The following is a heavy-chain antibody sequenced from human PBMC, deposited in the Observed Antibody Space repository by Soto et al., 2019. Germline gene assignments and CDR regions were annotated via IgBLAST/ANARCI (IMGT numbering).Heavy chain of an antibody. D-gene: IGHD6-19*01. Sequence: PSETLSLTCAVYGGSFSGYFWNWIRQTPGKGLEWIGKVNHNGRNNYNPSLKSRVTISLDMYKNQISLKLTSVTAADTAVYYCARGGSSDWQVAFDFWGQGTMVTVSS. CDR3: ARGGSSDWQVAFDF. V-gene: IGHV4-34*01. CDR1: GGSFSGYF. J-gene: IGHJ3*01. CDR2: VNHNGRN.